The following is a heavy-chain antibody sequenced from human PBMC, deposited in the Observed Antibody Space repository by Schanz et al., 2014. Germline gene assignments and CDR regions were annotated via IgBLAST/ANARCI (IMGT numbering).Heavy chain of an antibody. Sequence: QVQLVQSGAEVKKPGSSVRVSCKASGGTFSSYTISWVRQAPGQGLEWMGRIIPSLGLADYAQKFQGRVTITADKSTFTAYMDVSSLRSEDTAVYYCASSGAGYSSSWDFDYWGQGTLVTVSS. CDR2: IIPSLGLA. D-gene: IGHD6-13*01. CDR3: ASSGAGYSSSWDFDY. V-gene: IGHV1-69*02. J-gene: IGHJ4*02. CDR1: GGTFSSYT.